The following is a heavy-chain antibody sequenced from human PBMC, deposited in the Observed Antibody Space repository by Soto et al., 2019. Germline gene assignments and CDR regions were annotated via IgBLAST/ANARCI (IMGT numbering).Heavy chain of an antibody. V-gene: IGHV1-69*13. J-gene: IGHJ6*02. CDR2: IIPIYGTA. D-gene: IGHD1-26*01. Sequence: SVKVSCKASGGTFSSFTISWVRQAPGQGLEWMGGIIPIYGTANYAQKFQGRVTITADASTRTAYMELSSPRSEDTAVYYCAKDRRADWESYYYYAMDVWGQGTTVTVSS. CDR1: GGTFSSFT. CDR3: AKDRRADWESYYYYAMDV.